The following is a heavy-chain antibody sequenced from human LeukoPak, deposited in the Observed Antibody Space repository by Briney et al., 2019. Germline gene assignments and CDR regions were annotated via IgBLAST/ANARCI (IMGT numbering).Heavy chain of an antibody. D-gene: IGHD3-10*01. V-gene: IGHV3-74*01. CDR2: INSDGSST. CDR3: ARPQLLWFGENAFDI. J-gene: IGHJ3*02. Sequence: GGSLRLSCAASGFTFSSYWMHWVRQAPGKGLVWVSCINSDGSSTSYADSVKGRFTISRDNAKNTLYLQMNSLRAEDTAVYYCARPQLLWFGENAFDIWGQGTMVTVSS. CDR1: GFTFSSYW.